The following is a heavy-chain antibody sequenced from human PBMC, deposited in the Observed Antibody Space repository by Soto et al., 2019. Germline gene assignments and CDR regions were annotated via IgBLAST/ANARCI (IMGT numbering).Heavy chain of an antibody. Sequence: GGSLRLSCAASGFTFSSYAMHWVRRAPGKGLEWGAVISYDGSNKYYADSVKGRFTISRDNSKNTLYLQMNSLRAEDTAVYYCARRDQYYYGMDVWGQGTTVTVSS. CDR2: ISYDGSNK. CDR1: GFTFSSYA. J-gene: IGHJ6*02. CDR3: ARRDQYYYGMDV. V-gene: IGHV3-30-3*01. D-gene: IGHD2-2*01.